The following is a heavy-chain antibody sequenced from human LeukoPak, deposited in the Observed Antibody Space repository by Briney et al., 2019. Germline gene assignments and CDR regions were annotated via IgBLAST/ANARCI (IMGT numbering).Heavy chain of an antibody. J-gene: IGHJ6*03. CDR3: ARSSDFGVVIGHYYMDV. D-gene: IGHD3-3*01. CDR2: IYTSGST. Sequence: SETLSLTCTVSGGSINSYYWSWIRQPDGKGLEWIGRIYTSGSTNYNPSLKNRVTISVDKSKNQFSLKLSSVTAADTAVYYCARSSDFGVVIGHYYMDVWGEGTTVTVSS. CDR1: GGSINSYY. V-gene: IGHV4-4*07.